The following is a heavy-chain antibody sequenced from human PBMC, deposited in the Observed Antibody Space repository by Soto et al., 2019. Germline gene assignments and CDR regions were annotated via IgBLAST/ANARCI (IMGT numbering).Heavy chain of an antibody. D-gene: IGHD5-18*01. Sequence: SETLSLTCAVSGGSISSSNWWSWVRQPPGKGLEWIGEIYHSGSTNYNPSLKSRVTISVDKSKNQFSLKLSSVTAADTAVYYCARDNGYSYGYTLDHWGQGTLVTVSS. CDR2: IYHSGST. CDR1: GGSISSSNW. V-gene: IGHV4-4*02. CDR3: ARDNGYSYGYTLDH. J-gene: IGHJ4*02.